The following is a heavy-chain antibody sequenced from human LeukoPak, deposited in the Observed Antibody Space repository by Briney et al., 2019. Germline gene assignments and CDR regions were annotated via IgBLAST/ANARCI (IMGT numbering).Heavy chain of an antibody. D-gene: IGHD2-21*02. CDR1: GFTFIGYE. CDR2: INPDGSGT. CDR3: ARELPREVTLDS. V-gene: IGHV3-74*01. J-gene: IGHJ5*01. Sequence: GGSLRLSCTASGFTFIGYEMHWVRQAPGKGLVWVSRINPDGSGTSYADSVNGRFTISRDNAKNTLSLHMNSLRADDTGVYYCARELPREVTLDSWGQGTLVTVSS.